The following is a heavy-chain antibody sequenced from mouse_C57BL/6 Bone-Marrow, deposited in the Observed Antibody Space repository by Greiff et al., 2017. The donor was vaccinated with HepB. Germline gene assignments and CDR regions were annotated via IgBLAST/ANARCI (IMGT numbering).Heavy chain of an antibody. V-gene: IGHV1-69*01. D-gene: IGHD2-3*01. J-gene: IGHJ3*01. Sequence: VQLQQSGAELVMPGASVKLSCKASGYTFTSYWMHWVKQRPGQGLEWIGEIDPSDSYTNYNQKFKGKSTLTVDKSSSTAYMQLSSLTSEDSAVYYCARRDGLRGAWFAYWGQGTLVTVSA. CDR2: IDPSDSYT. CDR3: ARRDGLRGAWFAY. CDR1: GYTFTSYW.